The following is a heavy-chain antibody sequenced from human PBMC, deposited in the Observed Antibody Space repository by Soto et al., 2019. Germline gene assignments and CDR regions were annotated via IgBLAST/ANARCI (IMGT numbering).Heavy chain of an antibody. V-gene: IGHV3-30-3*01. CDR1: GFTFSSYA. Sequence: QVQLVESGGGVVQPGRSLRLSCAASGFTFSSYAMHWVRQAPGKGLEWVAVISYDGSNKYYADSVKGRFTISRDNSKNTLYLQMNSMRAEDTAVYYCGRSRGDHDAFDIWGQGTMVNVSS. CDR2: ISYDGSNK. J-gene: IGHJ3*02. D-gene: IGHD3-16*01. CDR3: GRSRGDHDAFDI.